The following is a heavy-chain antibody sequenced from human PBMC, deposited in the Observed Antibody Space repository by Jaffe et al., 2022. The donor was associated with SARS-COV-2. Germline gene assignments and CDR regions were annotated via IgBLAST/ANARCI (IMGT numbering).Heavy chain of an antibody. CDR1: GDSVSSNSAA. CDR3: ARDRCSSTSCFDYSNYVRQYNWFDP. J-gene: IGHJ5*02. Sequence: QVQLQQSGPGLVKPSQTLSLTCAISGDSVSSNSAAWNWIRQSPSRGLEWLGRTYYRSKWYNDYAVSVKSRITINPDTSKNQFSLQLNSVTPEDTAVYYCARDRCSSTSCFDYSNYVRQYNWFDPWGQGTLVTVSS. V-gene: IGHV6-1*01. D-gene: IGHD2-2*01. CDR2: TYYRSKWYN.